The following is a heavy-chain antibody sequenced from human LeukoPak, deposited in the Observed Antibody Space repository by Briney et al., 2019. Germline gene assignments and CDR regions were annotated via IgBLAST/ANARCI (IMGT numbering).Heavy chain of an antibody. J-gene: IGHJ5*02. V-gene: IGHV1-2*02. Sequence: GASVKVSCKASVYTLIGYYLHWVRQDPGQGFEWMGWIKPYTAGTNYAQQFQDRVTITRDTSITTAYMELNRLTSDDTAVYYCARVGDSSGYYPLNWFDPWGQGTLVTVSS. CDR1: VYTLIGYY. CDR3: ARVGDSSGYYPLNWFDP. CDR2: IKPYTAGT. D-gene: IGHD3-22*01.